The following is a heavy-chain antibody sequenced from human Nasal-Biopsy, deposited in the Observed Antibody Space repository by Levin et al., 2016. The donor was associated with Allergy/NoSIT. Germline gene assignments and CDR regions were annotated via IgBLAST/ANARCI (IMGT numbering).Heavy chain of an antibody. V-gene: IGHV1-18*04. J-gene: IGHJ4*02. Sequence: ASVKVSCKASGGTFSTYSINWVRQAPGQGLEWMGWISAYNGHTNSAQKFQDRIIMTTETSTSTAYMDLRSLTSDDTAVYYCARDQRDILTGSMGPDYWGQGTLVTVSS. CDR2: ISAYNGHT. D-gene: IGHD3-9*01. CDR1: GGTFSTYS. CDR3: ARDQRDILTGSMGPDY.